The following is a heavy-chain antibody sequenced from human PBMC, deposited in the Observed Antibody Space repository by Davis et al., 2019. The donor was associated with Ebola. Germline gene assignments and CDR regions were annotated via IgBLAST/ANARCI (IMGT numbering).Heavy chain of an antibody. CDR3: AKDQGLLVGAWDY. D-gene: IGHD1-26*01. V-gene: IGHV3-23*01. J-gene: IGHJ4*02. CDR2: LRGSGSIK. CDR1: GITSTSTA. Sequence: PAESLSLSCTASGITSTSTAMRCVCHANGKGQDRVAVLRGSGSIKYYADSVKGRFTISRDNSKNTLYLQMNSLRAEDTAVYYCAKDQGLLVGAWDYWGQGTLVTVSS.